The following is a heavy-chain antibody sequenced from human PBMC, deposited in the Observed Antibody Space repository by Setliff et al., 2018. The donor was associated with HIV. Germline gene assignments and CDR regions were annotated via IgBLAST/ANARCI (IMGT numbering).Heavy chain of an antibody. CDR1: GFTFNDYY. J-gene: IGHJ4*02. CDR3: ASGYSSSSPRRDY. Sequence: GGSLRLSCAASGFTFNDYYMSWIRQAPGRGLEWVSYVSDSGGSTYYADSVKGRFTISRDNSKNTLNLQMSSLRAEDTAVYYCASGYSSSSPRRDYWGQGTLVTV. V-gene: IGHV3-23*01. D-gene: IGHD6-6*01. CDR2: VSDSGGST.